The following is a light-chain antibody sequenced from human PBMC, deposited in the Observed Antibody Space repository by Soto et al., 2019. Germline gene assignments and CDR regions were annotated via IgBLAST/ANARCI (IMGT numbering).Light chain of an antibody. CDR3: QQYDKWPRT. CDR1: QSVRSS. V-gene: IGKV3-15*01. J-gene: IGKJ1*01. Sequence: EIVMTQSPGTLSVSPGERATLFCRASQSVRSSLAWYQQKPGQAPRLFIYDASTRATGIPARFSGSGSGTEFTLTISSLQSEDFAVYYCQQYDKWPRTFGQGTKVDIK. CDR2: DAS.